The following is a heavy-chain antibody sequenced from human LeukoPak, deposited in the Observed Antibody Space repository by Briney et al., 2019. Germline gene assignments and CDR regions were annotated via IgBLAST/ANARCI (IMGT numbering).Heavy chain of an antibody. CDR2: IYYSGST. Sequence: PSETLSLTCTVSGGSISSYYWSWIRQPPGKGREWIGYIYYSGSTNYNPSLKSRVTISVDTSKNQFSLKLSSVTAADTAVYYCARVRGHSYGYGADHWGQGTLVTVSS. CDR1: GGSISSYY. V-gene: IGHV4-59*01. CDR3: ARVRGHSYGYGADH. D-gene: IGHD5-18*01. J-gene: IGHJ5*02.